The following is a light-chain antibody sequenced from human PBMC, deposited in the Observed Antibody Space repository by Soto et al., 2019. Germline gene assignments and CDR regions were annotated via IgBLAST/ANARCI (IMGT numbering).Light chain of an antibody. CDR3: CSYAGRYTYV. CDR1: SSDVGGYTY. CDR2: DVS. Sequence: QSALTQPRSVSGSPGQSVSISCTGTSSDVGGYTYVSWYQQHPGKAPKVMIYDVSKRPSGVPVRFSGSKSGNTASLTISGLQSEDEADYYCCSYAGRYTYVFGTGTKVTVL. J-gene: IGLJ1*01. V-gene: IGLV2-11*01.